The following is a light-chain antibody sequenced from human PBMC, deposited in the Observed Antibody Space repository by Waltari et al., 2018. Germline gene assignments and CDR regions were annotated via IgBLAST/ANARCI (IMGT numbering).Light chain of an antibody. Sequence: DIQMTQSPSTVSASVGDRVTITCRASQSIIRWLAWYQQKPGKAPKLLIHKASSLQSGVPARFSGSGSGTELTLNITSLQPDDYATYYCQHYNSFSALFTFGPGTQVDIK. J-gene: IGKJ3*01. CDR2: KAS. CDR3: QHYNSFSALFT. CDR1: QSIIRW. V-gene: IGKV1-5*03.